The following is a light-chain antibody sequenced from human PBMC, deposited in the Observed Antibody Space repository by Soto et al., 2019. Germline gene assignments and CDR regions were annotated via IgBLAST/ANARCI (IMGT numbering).Light chain of an antibody. CDR2: GAS. CDR3: QQYNNWPPWT. J-gene: IGKJ1*01. V-gene: IGKV3-15*01. Sequence: EIVMTQSPATRSVSPGERATLSCRASQSVSSNLAWYQQKPGQAPRLLIYGASTRATGIPARFSGSGSGTEFTLTISSLQSVDFAVYYCQQYNNWPPWTFGQGTKVEIK. CDR1: QSVSSN.